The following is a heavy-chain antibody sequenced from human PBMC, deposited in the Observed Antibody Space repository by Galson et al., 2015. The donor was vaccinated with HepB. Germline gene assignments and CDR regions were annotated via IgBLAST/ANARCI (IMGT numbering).Heavy chain of an antibody. CDR2: IYWDDDK. J-gene: IGHJ4*02. Sequence: PALVKPTQPLTLTCTFSVFSLSTRGVGVGWIRQPPGKALEWLALIYWDDDKRYSPSLKSRLTITKDTSKNRVVLTMTNMDPVDTATYYCARHRGYDSSGYYSDWGQGTLVTVSS. V-gene: IGHV2-5*02. CDR3: ARHRGYDSSGYYSD. D-gene: IGHD3-22*01. CDR1: VFSLSTRGVG.